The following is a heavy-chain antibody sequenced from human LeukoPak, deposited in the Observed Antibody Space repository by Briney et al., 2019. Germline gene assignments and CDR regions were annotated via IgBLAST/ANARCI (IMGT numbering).Heavy chain of an antibody. D-gene: IGHD3-10*01. CDR3: AKDRQVRGVSYYFDY. CDR2: ISGSGGST. CDR1: RFTFSSYS. V-gene: IGHV3-23*01. Sequence: GGSLRLSCAASRFTFSSYSMNWVRQAPGKGLEWVSAISGSGGSTYYADSVKGRFTISRDNSKNTLYLQMNSLRAEDTAVYYCAKDRQVRGVSYYFDYWGQGTLVAVSS. J-gene: IGHJ4*02.